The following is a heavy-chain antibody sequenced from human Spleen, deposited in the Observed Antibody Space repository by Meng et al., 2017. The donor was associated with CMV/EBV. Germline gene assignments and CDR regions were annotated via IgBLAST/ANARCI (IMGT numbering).Heavy chain of an antibody. CDR3: AKARNSAAAAGPRHYYYGMDV. D-gene: IGHD6-13*01. V-gene: IGHV3-23*01. CDR2: ICAGGGRA. J-gene: IGHJ6*02. CDR1: GFTLSRYA. Sequence: GGSLRLSCVGTGFTLSRYAMSWVRQAPGKGLEWVSSICAGGGRAYYADSVKGRFTISRDNSKNTLYLQMNSLRAEDTAVYYCAKARNSAAAAGPRHYYYGMDVWGQGTTVTVSS.